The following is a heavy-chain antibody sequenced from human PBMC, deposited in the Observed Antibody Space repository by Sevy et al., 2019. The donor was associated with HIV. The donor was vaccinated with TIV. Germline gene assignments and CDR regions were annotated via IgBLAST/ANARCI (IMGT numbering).Heavy chain of an antibody. V-gene: IGHV3-23*01. CDR2: ISGSGGST. CDR3: APAPAFGTTVTSDWFDP. J-gene: IGHJ5*02. Sequence: GGSLRLSCAASGFTFSSYAMSWVRQAPGKGLEWVSAISGSGGSTYYADSVKGRFTISRDNSKNTLYLQMNSLRAEDTAVYYCAPAPAFGTTVTSDWFDPWGQGTLVTVSS. D-gene: IGHD4-17*01. CDR1: GFTFSSYA.